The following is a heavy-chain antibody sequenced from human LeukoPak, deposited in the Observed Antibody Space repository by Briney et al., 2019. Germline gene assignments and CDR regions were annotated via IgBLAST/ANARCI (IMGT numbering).Heavy chain of an antibody. D-gene: IGHD1-26*01. CDR3: ARDKSVRGSPAPNDY. CDR2: MNPNSGNT. V-gene: IGHV1-8*02. Sequence: ASVKVSCKASGYTFTSYDINWVRQATGQGLEWMGWMNPNSGNTGYAQKLQGRVTMTTDTSTSTAYMELRSLRSDDTAVYYCARDKSVRGSPAPNDYWGQGTLVTVSS. CDR1: GYTFTSYD. J-gene: IGHJ4*02.